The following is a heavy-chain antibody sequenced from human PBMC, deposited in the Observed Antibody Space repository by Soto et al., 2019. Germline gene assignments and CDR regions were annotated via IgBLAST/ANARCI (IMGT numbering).Heavy chain of an antibody. J-gene: IGHJ4*02. CDR3: ARTTFYDIFTAYYSLFDY. CDR1: GGSISSGGYY. D-gene: IGHD3-9*01. CDR2: ISDSGNT. V-gene: IGHV4-31*03. Sequence: QVQLQESGPGLVKPSQTLTLTCTVSGGSISSGGYYWSWIRQHPGKGLEWIGHISDSGNTYYNPSLKSRVTISVDTSKNPFSLNLSAVTAADTAVYYCARTTFYDIFTAYYSLFDYWGQGTLVTVSS.